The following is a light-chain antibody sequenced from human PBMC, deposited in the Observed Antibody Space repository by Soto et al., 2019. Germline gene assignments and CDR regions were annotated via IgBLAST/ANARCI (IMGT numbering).Light chain of an antibody. J-gene: IGKJ4*01. Sequence: EIVLTQSPGTLSLSPGERATLSCRASQSVSSNSLAWYQQKPGQAPRLLIYGASSMATGIPDRFSGSGSETDFTLTISRLEPEDFAVYYCQHYGRSPLTFGGGTKVEIK. CDR1: QSVSSNS. CDR3: QHYGRSPLT. CDR2: GAS. V-gene: IGKV3-20*01.